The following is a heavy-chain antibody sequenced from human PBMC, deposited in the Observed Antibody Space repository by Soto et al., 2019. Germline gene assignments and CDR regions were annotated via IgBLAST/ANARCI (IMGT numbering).Heavy chain of an antibody. CDR1: GFTFSTYW. D-gene: IGHD2-2*01. V-gene: IGHV3-74*01. CDR2: TNTDGSST. Sequence: EVQLVESGGGLVQPGGSLRLPCAASGFTFSTYWMHWVRQAPGKGLVWVSRTNTDGSSTTYADSVEGRFTISRDNAKNTLYLQMNSLRAEDTAVYYCARGTRVIPAESDFDYWGQGTLVTVSS. J-gene: IGHJ4*02. CDR3: ARGTRVIPAESDFDY.